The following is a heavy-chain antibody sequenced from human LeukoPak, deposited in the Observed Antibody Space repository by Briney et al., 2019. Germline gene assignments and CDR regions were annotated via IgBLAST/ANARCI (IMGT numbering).Heavy chain of an antibody. D-gene: IGHD1-26*01. CDR1: GFTVSSNY. J-gene: IGHJ4*02. V-gene: IGHV3-53*01. CDR2: IYSGGST. Sequence: GGSLRLSCAASGFTVSSNYMSWVRQAPGKGLEWVSVIYSGGSTYYADSVKGRFTISRDTSKNTLYLQMNSLRADDTAVYYCAKGYKWELSNTARWGQGTLVTVSS. CDR3: AKGYKWELSNTAR.